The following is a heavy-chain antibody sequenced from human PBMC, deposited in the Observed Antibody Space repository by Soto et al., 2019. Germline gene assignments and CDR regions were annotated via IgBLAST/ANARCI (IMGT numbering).Heavy chain of an antibody. V-gene: IGHV3-23*01. CDR3: AKDSAWYYDTS. D-gene: IGHD3-9*01. CDR1: GFTFSSYA. Sequence: LRLSCAASGFTFSSYAMSWVRQAPGKGLEWVSAISGSGGSTYYADSAKGRFTISRDNSKNTLYLQMNSLRAEDTAVYYCAKDSAWYYDTSWGQGTLVTVSS. CDR2: ISGSGGST. J-gene: IGHJ4*02.